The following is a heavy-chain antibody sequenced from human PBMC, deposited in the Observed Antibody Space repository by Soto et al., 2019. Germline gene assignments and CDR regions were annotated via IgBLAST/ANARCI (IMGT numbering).Heavy chain of an antibody. Sequence: QVQLVQSGAEVKKPGSSVKVSCKASGGTFSSYAISWVRQAPGQGLEWMGGIIPIFGTANYAQKFQGRVTITADESTSTAYMELSGLRSEDTAVYYCARDFGSGYYNWYFDLWGRGTLVTVSS. J-gene: IGHJ2*01. V-gene: IGHV1-69*12. CDR3: ARDFGSGYYNWYFDL. CDR2: IIPIFGTA. CDR1: GGTFSSYA. D-gene: IGHD3-22*01.